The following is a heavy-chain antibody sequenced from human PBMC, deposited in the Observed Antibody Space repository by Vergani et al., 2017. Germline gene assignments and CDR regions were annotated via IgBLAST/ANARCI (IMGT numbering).Heavy chain of an antibody. CDR2: ISGSGGST. Sequence: EVQLLESGGDLVQPGGSLRLSCAASGFTFTPYAMNWVRQAPGKGLEWVSGISGSGGSTYYAGSVKGRFTISRDSSKNTLYLQMNSLSAGDTAVYYCAKANPRNSGYDYLYYYHAMDVWGQGTTVTVSS. CDR1: GFTFTPYA. D-gene: IGHD5-12*01. CDR3: AKANPRNSGYDYLYYYHAMDV. J-gene: IGHJ6*02. V-gene: IGHV3-23*01.